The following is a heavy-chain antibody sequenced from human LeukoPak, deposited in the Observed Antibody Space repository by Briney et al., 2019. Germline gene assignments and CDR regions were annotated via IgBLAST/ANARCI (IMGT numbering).Heavy chain of an antibody. CDR1: GGSINSGDYY. J-gene: IGHJ2*01. Sequence: SETLSLTCTVSGGSINSGDYYWTWIRQPPGKGLEWIGYIFYSGNTYYNPSLKSRVTISVDTSKNQFSLKLSSVTAADTAVYYCANVVVVAATDWYFDLWGRGTLVTVSS. CDR2: IFYSGNT. V-gene: IGHV4-30-4*02. CDR3: ANVVVVAATDWYFDL. D-gene: IGHD2-15*01.